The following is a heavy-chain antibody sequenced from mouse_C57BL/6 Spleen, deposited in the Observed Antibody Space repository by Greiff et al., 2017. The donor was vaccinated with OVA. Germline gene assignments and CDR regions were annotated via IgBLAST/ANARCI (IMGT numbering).Heavy chain of an antibody. V-gene: IGHV1-76*01. J-gene: IGHJ2*01. CDR2: IYPGSGNT. CDR3: ARDYCDY. CDR1: GYTFTDYY. Sequence: QVQLKESGAELVRPGASVKLSCKASGYTFTDYYINWVKQRPGQGLEWIARIYPGSGNTYYNEKFKGKATLTAEKSSSTAYMQLSSLSSEDSAVDFCARDYCDYWGQGTTLTVSS.